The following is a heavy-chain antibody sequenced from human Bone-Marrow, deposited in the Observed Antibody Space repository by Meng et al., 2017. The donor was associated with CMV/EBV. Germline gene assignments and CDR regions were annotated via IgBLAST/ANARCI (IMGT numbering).Heavy chain of an antibody. J-gene: IGHJ6*02. CDR3: ARDRSFGAQLRPYYYGMDV. CDR1: GGTFSSYA. CDR2: IIPIFGTA. V-gene: IGHV1-69*05. Sequence: SVKVSCKASGGTFSSYAISWVRQAPGQGLEWMGGIIPIFGTANYAQKFQGRVTITTDESTSTAYMELSSLRSEDTAVYYCARDRSFGAQLRPYYYGMDVWGQGTTVTVSS. D-gene: IGHD6-6*01.